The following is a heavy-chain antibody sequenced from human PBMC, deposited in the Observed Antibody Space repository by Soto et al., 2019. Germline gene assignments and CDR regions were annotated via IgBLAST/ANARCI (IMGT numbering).Heavy chain of an antibody. D-gene: IGHD3-10*01. Sequence: QVQLVESGGGVVQPGRSLRLSCAASGFIFSNYAMHWVRQAPGQGLEWVALIWSDGSYENYAESVKGRFTISRDNSKNTLYVQMNSLRVEDTAVYFCELGNGAGSFLMDYGGQGTLISVS. CDR2: IWSDGSYE. J-gene: IGHJ4*02. CDR3: ELGNGAGSFLMDY. V-gene: IGHV3-33*01. CDR1: GFIFSNYA.